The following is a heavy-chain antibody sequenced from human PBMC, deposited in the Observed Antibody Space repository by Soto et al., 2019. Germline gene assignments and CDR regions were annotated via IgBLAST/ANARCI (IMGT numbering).Heavy chain of an antibody. CDR2: ISYDVSRK. Sequence: QVQLVESGGGVVQPGRSLRLSCAASGFTFSSHGMHWVRQAPGKGLEWVAVISYDVSRKYYADSVKGRFTISRDNSKNTLYLQMNSLRAEDTAVYYCAKDRVESGLGEVDYWRQGPLVTVSS. CDR1: GFTFSSHG. D-gene: IGHD3-16*01. J-gene: IGHJ4*02. V-gene: IGHV3-30*18. CDR3: AKDRVESGLGEVDY.